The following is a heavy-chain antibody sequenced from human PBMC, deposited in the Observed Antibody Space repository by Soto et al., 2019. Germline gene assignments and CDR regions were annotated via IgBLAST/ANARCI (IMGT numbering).Heavy chain of an antibody. D-gene: IGHD3-22*01. CDR3: ARGTPAPNYDSSADELDY. CDR2: ISYDGSNK. V-gene: IGHV3-30-3*01. CDR1: GFTFSSYA. Sequence: GGSLRLSCAASGFTFSSYAMHWVRQAPGKGLEWVAVISYDGSNKYYADSVKGRFTISRDNSKNTLYLQMNSLRAEDTAVYYCARGTPAPNYDSSADELDYWGQGTLVTVSS. J-gene: IGHJ4*02.